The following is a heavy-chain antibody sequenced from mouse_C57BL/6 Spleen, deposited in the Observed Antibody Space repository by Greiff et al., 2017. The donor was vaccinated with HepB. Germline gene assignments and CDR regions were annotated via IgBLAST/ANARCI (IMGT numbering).Heavy chain of an antibody. CDR3: ARRYLIYYYGSSYGYFDV. CDR2: INPSSGYT. Sequence: VKLQESGAELAKPGASVKLSCKASGYTFTSYWMHWVKQRPGQGLEWIGYINPSSGYTKYNQKFKDKATLTADKSSSTAYMQLSSLTYEDSAVYYCARRYLIYYYGSSYGYFDVWGTGTTVTVSS. V-gene: IGHV1-7*01. J-gene: IGHJ1*03. CDR1: GYTFTSYW. D-gene: IGHD1-1*01.